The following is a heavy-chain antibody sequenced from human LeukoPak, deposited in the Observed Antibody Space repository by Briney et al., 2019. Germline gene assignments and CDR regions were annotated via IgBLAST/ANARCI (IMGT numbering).Heavy chain of an antibody. J-gene: IGHJ4*02. D-gene: IGHD2-2*01. Sequence: GESLKISCKGSGYSFPNYWIAWVRQMPGKGLEWMGIIYPGDSDTRYSPSFQGQVTISADKSISTAYLQWSSLKVSDTAMYYCASHRGVPSAMANWGQGTLVTVSS. CDR1: GYSFPNYW. CDR3: ASHRGVPSAMAN. CDR2: IYPGDSDT. V-gene: IGHV5-51*01.